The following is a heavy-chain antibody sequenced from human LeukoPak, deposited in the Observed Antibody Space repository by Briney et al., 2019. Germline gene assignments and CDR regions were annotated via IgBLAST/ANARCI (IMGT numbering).Heavy chain of an antibody. CDR1: GYTFTSYG. V-gene: IGHV1-18*01. CDR2: ISAYNGNT. D-gene: IGHD2-2*01. Sequence: ASVKVSCKASGYTFTSYGISWVRQAPGQGLEWVGWISAYNGNTNYAQKLQGRVTMTTDTSTSTAYMELRSLRSDDTAVYYCARDETRYCSSTSCQRLDYWGQGTLVTVSS. J-gene: IGHJ4*02. CDR3: ARDETRYCSSTSCQRLDY.